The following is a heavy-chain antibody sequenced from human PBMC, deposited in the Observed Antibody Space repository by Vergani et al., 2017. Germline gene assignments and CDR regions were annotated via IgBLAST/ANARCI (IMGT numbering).Heavy chain of an antibody. CDR3: AKVGRSEVAGTFGAFDI. CDR2: IRYDGGKT. J-gene: IGHJ3*02. Sequence: QVQLVQSGGGVVRPGGSLRVSCAASGFTFSNYAMHWVRQTPGKGLEWVAFIRYDGGKTYYGDSVKGRFTISRDNSKNTLFLHMNSLRPEDTAVYYCAKVGRSEVAGTFGAFDIWGQGTMVTVSS. V-gene: IGHV3-30*02. D-gene: IGHD6-19*01. CDR1: GFTFSNYA.